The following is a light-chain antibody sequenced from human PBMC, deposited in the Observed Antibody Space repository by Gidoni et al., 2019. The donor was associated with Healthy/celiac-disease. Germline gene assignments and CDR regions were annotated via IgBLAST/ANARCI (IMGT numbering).Light chain of an antibody. Sequence: QPPSVSGAPGQSVTNSCTGSSSNIGAGYDVHWYQQLPGTAPKLLIYGNSNRPSGVPDRFSGSRSGTSASLAITGLQAEDEADYYCQSYDSSLSGWVFGGGTKLTVL. V-gene: IGLV1-40*01. CDR3: QSYDSSLSGWV. CDR1: SSNIGAGYD. CDR2: GNS. J-gene: IGLJ3*02.